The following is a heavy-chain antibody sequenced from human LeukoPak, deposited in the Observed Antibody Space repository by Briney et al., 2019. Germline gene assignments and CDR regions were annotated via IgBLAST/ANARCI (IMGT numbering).Heavy chain of an antibody. Sequence: GGSLGLSCAASGFTFDDYAMHWVRQAPGKGLEWVSGISWNSGSIGYADSVKGRFTISRDNAKNSLYLQMNSLRAEDTALYYCAKVEAQTYYYDSSGYYGAFDIWGQGTMVTVSS. D-gene: IGHD3-22*01. V-gene: IGHV3-9*01. J-gene: IGHJ3*02. CDR1: GFTFDDYA. CDR2: ISWNSGSI. CDR3: AKVEAQTYYYDSSGYYGAFDI.